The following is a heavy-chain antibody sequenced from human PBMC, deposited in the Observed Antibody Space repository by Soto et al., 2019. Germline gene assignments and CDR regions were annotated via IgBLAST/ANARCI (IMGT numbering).Heavy chain of an antibody. CDR2: IFTAGSTI. V-gene: IGHV3-11*01. CDR1: GXXXXDXY. J-gene: IGHJ3*02. CDR3: ARRAISWGNAFDI. D-gene: IGHD3-16*01. Sequence: QVQLVESGGGLVKPGGSLXXSCAXXGXXXXDXYMAWIRQAPGKGLEWVSYIFTAGSTINYADSVKGRFTISRDNDENSLYLQMDSLRAEDTAVYYCARRAISWGNAFDIWGQGTMVTVSS.